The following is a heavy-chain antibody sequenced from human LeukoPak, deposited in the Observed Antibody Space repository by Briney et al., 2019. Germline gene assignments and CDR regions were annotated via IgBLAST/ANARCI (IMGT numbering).Heavy chain of an antibody. D-gene: IGHD3-10*01. CDR1: GCTFISYT. J-gene: IGHJ4*02. Sequence: SVKVSCKASGCTFISYTISWVRQAPGQGLEWMGGITPIFGTTNYTQNFQGRVTMTTDTSTSTAYMELRRLRSDDTAGYYCARDNPNYGSGTHPDYWGQGTLVTVSS. CDR3: ARDNPNYGSGTHPDY. V-gene: IGHV1-69*05. CDR2: ITPIFGTT.